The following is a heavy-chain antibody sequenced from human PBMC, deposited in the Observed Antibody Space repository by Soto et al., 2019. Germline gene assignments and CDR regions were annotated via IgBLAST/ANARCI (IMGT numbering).Heavy chain of an antibody. J-gene: IGHJ4*02. CDR1: GFTFSSYS. Sequence: PGGSLRLSCAASGFTFSSYSMNWVRQAPGKGLEWVSSISSSSSYIYYADSVKGRFTISRDNAKNSLYLQMNSLRAEDTAVYYCARVHYDFWSGQTYCFDYWGQGTLVTVSS. V-gene: IGHV3-21*01. D-gene: IGHD3-3*01. CDR3: ARVHYDFWSGQTYCFDY. CDR2: ISSSSSYI.